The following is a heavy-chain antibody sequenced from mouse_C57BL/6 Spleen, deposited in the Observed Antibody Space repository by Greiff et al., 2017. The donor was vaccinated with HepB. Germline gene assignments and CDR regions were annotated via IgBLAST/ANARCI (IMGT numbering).Heavy chain of an antibody. Sequence: EVQLQQSGPELVKPGASVKIPCKASGYTFTDYNMDWVKQSHGKSLEWIGDINPNNGGTIYNQKFKGKATLTVDKSSSTAYMELRSLTSEDTAVYYCAILTAQVAWFAYWGQGTLVTVSA. CDR2: INPNNGGT. J-gene: IGHJ3*01. V-gene: IGHV1-18*01. D-gene: IGHD3-2*02. CDR1: GYTFTDYN. CDR3: AILTAQVAWFAY.